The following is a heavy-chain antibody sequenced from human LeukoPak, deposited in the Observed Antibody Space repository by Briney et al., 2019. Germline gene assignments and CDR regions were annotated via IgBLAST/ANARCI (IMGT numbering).Heavy chain of an antibody. CDR2: ICPSDIT. D-gene: IGHD5-24*01. Sequence: SETLSLTCTVSGGSISSYCWSWIRQSAAKGLESIGRICPSDITNYNPSLKSRVTMSLDTSKNQFSLRLTSVTAADTAVYYCARDLGRDGYFDYWGQGTLVTVSS. V-gene: IGHV4-4*07. CDR1: GGSISSYC. J-gene: IGHJ4*02. CDR3: ARDLGRDGYFDY.